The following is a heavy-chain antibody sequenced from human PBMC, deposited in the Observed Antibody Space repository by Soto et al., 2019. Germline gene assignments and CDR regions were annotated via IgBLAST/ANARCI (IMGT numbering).Heavy chain of an antibody. CDR2: INSDGSST. J-gene: IGHJ6*02. Sequence: EVQLVESGGGLVQPGGSLRLSCAASGFTFSSYWMHWVRQAPGKGLVWASRINSDGSSTSYADSVKGRFTISRDNAKNTLYLQMNSLRAEDTAVYYCAREMVVAATLTYGMDVWGQGTTVTVSS. D-gene: IGHD2-15*01. CDR3: AREMVVAATLTYGMDV. V-gene: IGHV3-74*01. CDR1: GFTFSSYW.